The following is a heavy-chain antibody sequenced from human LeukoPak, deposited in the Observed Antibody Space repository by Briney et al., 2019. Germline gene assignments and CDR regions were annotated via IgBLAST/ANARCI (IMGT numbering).Heavy chain of an antibody. CDR3: ARDRTQGYGGNSDY. Sequence: PGGSLRLSCAASGFTFSSYSMNWVRQAPGKGLEWVSYISSSSSTIYYADSVKGRFTISRDNAKNSLYLQVNSLRAEDTAVYYCARDRTQGYGGNSDYWGQGTLVTVSS. CDR1: GFTFSSYS. CDR2: ISSSSSTI. J-gene: IGHJ4*02. V-gene: IGHV3-48*01. D-gene: IGHD4-23*01.